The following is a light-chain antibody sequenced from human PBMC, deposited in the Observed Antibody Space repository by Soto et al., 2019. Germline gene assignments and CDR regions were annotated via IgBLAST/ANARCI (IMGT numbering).Light chain of an antibody. CDR3: QNYDSAPIT. V-gene: IGKV3-20*01. CDR1: QSVTSSY. CDR2: GAS. Sequence: EIVVTPSPGTLSLSPGERATLSCRASQSVTSSYLAWYQQKPGQAPRLLIYGASTRATGIPARFSGSGYGTDFTLSISSLQPDDIATYYCQNYDSAPITFGQGTRLEIK. J-gene: IGKJ5*01.